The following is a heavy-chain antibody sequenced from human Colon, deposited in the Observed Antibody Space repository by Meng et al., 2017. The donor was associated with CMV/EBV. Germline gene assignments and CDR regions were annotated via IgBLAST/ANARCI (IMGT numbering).Heavy chain of an antibody. CDR3: ARDTTEYFDH. CDR1: GFTFSSYA. Sequence: GESLKISCAASGFTFSSYAMSWVRQAPGKGLEWVSAISGSGGSTYYADSVKGRFTISRDNSKNTLYLQMNSLRAEDTAVYYCARDTTEYFDHWGHGTLVTVSS. CDR2: ISGSGGST. V-gene: IGHV3-23*01. D-gene: IGHD4-17*01. J-gene: IGHJ4*01.